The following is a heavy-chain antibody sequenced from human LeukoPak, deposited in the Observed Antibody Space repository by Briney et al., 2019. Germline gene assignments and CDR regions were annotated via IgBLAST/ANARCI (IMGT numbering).Heavy chain of an antibody. CDR3: VRDPDALDY. CDR1: GFTFSSYS. J-gene: IGHJ4*02. V-gene: IGHV3-48*02. CDR2: ISSSSTTI. Sequence: PGGSLRLSCAASGFTFSSYSMNWVRQAPGKGLEWVSYISSSSTTIYYADSVKGRFTISRDDAKNSLHLQMNSLRDEDTAVYYCVRDPDALDYWGQGTLVTVSS.